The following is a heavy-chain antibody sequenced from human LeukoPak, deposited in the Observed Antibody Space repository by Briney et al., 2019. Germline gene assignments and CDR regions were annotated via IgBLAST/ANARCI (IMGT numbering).Heavy chain of an antibody. J-gene: IGHJ4*02. Sequence: GRSLRLSCAASGFTFSSYGMHWVRQAPGKGLEWVAVIWYDGSNKYYADSVKGRFTISRDNSKNTLYLQMNSLRAEDTAVYYCAKGAEIATVYFDYWGQGTLVAVSS. V-gene: IGHV3-33*06. CDR3: AKGAEIATVYFDY. D-gene: IGHD5-24*01. CDR1: GFTFSSYG. CDR2: IWYDGSNK.